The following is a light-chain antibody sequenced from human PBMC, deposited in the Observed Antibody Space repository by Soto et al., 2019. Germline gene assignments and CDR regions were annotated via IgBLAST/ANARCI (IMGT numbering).Light chain of an antibody. CDR3: QQSYTTPPT. CDR2: GAS. J-gene: IGKJ4*01. CDR1: QTIGKF. V-gene: IGKV1-39*01. Sequence: DIQMTQSPSSLSASVGDRVTITCRASQTIGKFLNWYHQKPGKAPNLLIYGASNLQSGVPSRFSGSGSGTEFTLTISSLQPEDFATYYCQQSYTTPPTFGGGTKVEIK.